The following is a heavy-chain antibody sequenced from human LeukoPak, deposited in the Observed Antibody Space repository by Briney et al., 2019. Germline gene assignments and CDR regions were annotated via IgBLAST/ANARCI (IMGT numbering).Heavy chain of an antibody. CDR1: GYTFTGYY. CDR2: INPNSGGT. D-gene: IGHD3-3*01. Sequence: ASVKVSCKASGYTFTGYYMHWVRQAPGQGLEWMGWINPNSGGTNYAQKFRGRVTMTRDTSISTAYMELSRLRSDDTAVYYCARGPYDFWSGTYTFFDYWGQGTLVTVSS. J-gene: IGHJ4*02. CDR3: ARGPYDFWSGTYTFFDY. V-gene: IGHV1-2*02.